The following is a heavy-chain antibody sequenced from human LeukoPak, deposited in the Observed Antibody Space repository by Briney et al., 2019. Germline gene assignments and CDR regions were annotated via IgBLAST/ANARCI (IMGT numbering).Heavy chain of an antibody. CDR3: ARHIDNGWYAF. Sequence: PSETLSLTCTVSGGSISSYYWSWIRQPPGKGLEWIGYISYSGSTNYNPSLKSRVTMSVDRSRNQFSLKLNSVTAADTAVYYCARHIDNGWYAFWGRGTLVTVSS. V-gene: IGHV4-59*08. CDR1: GGSISSYY. J-gene: IGHJ4*02. D-gene: IGHD6-19*01. CDR2: ISYSGST.